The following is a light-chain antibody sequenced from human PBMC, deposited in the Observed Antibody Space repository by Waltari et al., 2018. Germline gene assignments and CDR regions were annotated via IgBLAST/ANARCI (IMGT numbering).Light chain of an antibody. CDR3: QQTDSFPLT. CDR2: GST. V-gene: IGKV1-12*01. CDR1: QDVSTW. J-gene: IGKJ4*01. Sequence: DIQMTQSPSSVSASVGDRVTISCRASQDVSTWVAWYQQKPGKPPKLLIHGSTTLQSGVPSRFSGSGSGTDFTLIINGLQPDDFASYICQQTDSFPLTFGGGTKVDIK.